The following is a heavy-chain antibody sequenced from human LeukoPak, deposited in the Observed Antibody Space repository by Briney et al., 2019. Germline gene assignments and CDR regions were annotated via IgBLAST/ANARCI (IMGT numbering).Heavy chain of an antibody. CDR3: TTEIAAAGAFDY. Sequence: GGSLRLSCAASGFTFSNAWMNWVRQAPGKGLEWVGRIKSKTDGGTTGYAAPVKGRFTISRDDSKNTLYLQMNSLKTEDTAVYYCTTEIAAAGAFDYWGQGTLVTVSS. D-gene: IGHD6-13*01. CDR2: IKSKTDGGTT. J-gene: IGHJ4*02. CDR1: GFTFSNAW. V-gene: IGHV3-15*07.